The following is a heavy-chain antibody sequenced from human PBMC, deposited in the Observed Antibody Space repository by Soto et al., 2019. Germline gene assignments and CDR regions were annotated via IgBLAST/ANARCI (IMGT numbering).Heavy chain of an antibody. V-gene: IGHV3-30*03. J-gene: IGHJ4*02. D-gene: IGHD3-10*01. Sequence: GASLKISCAASGFDFRSYGIHWVRQAPGKGLEWVAAASYDGRETFYADSAKGRFTVSKEISKNTAFLQMNALRHEDTAVYFCARDSGWPILNFDNWGQGTPVTVSS. CDR2: ASYDGRET. CDR1: GFDFRSYG. CDR3: ARDSGWPILNFDN.